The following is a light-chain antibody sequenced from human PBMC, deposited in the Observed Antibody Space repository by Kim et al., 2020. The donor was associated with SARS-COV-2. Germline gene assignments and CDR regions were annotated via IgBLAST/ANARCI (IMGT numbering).Light chain of an antibody. CDR3: QSYSRDNVI. V-gene: IGLV6-57*02. CDR1: RCSSDYNS. CDR2: EDD. Sequence: GKTVTVSATSCRCSSDYNSVKGYTQRPGGVPTTVISEDDQRPSGVSDRFSGSIDNSSNSASLTISGLRTEDEADYYCQSYSRDNVIFGGGTKLTVL. J-gene: IGLJ2*01.